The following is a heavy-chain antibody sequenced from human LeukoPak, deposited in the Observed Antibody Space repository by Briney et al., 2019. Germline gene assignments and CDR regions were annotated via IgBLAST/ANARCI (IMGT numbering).Heavy chain of an antibody. V-gene: IGHV3-7*03. D-gene: IGHD1-26*01. Sequence: GGLRLSCAASGFTFSSYWMHWVRQAPGEGLEWVANVNQDGSEKYYVDSVKGRFTISRDNAKNSLYLQMNSLRAEDTAVYYCARGFVVGSHWGQGTLVTVSS. CDR3: ARGFVVGSH. CDR2: VNQDGSEK. CDR1: GFTFSSYW. J-gene: IGHJ4*02.